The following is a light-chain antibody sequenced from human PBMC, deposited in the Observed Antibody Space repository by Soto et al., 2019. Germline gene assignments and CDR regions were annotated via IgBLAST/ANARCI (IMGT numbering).Light chain of an antibody. Sequence: QSVLTQPASVSGSPGQSITISCTGTSSDVGGYNYVSWYQQHPGKAPKLMIYDVSNRPSGVSNRFSGSKSRNTASLTISGLQAEEVADYYCSSYTSSSLHVFGTGTKLTVL. V-gene: IGLV2-14*03. CDR1: SSDVGGYNY. CDR3: SSYTSSSLHV. CDR2: DVS. J-gene: IGLJ1*01.